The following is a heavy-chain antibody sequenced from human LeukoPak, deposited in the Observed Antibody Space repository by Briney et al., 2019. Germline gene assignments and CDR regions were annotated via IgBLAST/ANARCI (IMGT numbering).Heavy chain of an antibody. CDR3: ARIVGASDY. Sequence: PSETLSLTCSVSGGAISSSSYYWGWIRQPPGKGLEWIGSVYYSGSTYYNPSLKSRVTISVDTSKNQFSLKLSSVTAADTAVYYCARIVGASDYWGQGTLVTVSS. CDR1: GGAISSSSYY. V-gene: IGHV4-39*01. CDR2: VYYSGST. D-gene: IGHD1-26*01. J-gene: IGHJ4*02.